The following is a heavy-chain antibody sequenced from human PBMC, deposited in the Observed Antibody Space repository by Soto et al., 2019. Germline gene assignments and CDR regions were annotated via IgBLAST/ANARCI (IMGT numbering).Heavy chain of an antibody. J-gene: IGHJ6*02. CDR1: GGTFNTYA. D-gene: IGHD2-2*01. CDR3: ARSQGSSTSLESYYYYYYGMDV. CDR2: ISPMFGTA. V-gene: IGHV1-69*01. Sequence: QVQLVQSGAEMKKPGSSVKVSCQSSGGTFNTYAMNWVRQAPGQGPEWMGDISPMFGTANYAQKFQGRVTITAGESTSTAYMELSSLRSEDTAVYYCARSQGSSTSLESYYYYYYGMDVWGQGTTVTVSS.